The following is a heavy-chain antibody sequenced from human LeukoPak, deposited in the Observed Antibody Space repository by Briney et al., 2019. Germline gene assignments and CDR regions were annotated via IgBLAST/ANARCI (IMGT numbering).Heavy chain of an antibody. CDR1: GYSFTSYW. CDR2: TYPGDSDT. V-gene: IGHV5-51*01. Sequence: GESLKISCKGSGYSFTSYWIGWVRQMPGKGLEWMGITYPGDSDTRYSPSFQGQVTISADKSISTAYLQWSSLKASDTAMYYCARQGPRYSSGWYGIDYWGQGTLVTVSS. CDR3: ARQGPRYSSGWYGIDY. D-gene: IGHD6-19*01. J-gene: IGHJ4*02.